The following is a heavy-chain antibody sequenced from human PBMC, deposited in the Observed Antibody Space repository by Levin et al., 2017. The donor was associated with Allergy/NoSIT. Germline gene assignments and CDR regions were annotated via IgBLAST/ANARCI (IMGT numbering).Heavy chain of an antibody. CDR1: GFTFSSYA. D-gene: IGHD6-13*01. CDR2: ISGSGGST. CDR3: AKEGGRAEAGTGGFGYYYYGLDV. J-gene: IGHJ6*02. Sequence: RGESLKISCAASGFTFSSYAMRWVRQAPGKGLEWVSAISGSGGSTYYADSVKGRFTISRDNSKNTLYLQMNSLRAEDTAIYYCAKEGGRAEAGTGGFGYYYYGLDVWGQGTTVTVSS. V-gene: IGHV3-23*01.